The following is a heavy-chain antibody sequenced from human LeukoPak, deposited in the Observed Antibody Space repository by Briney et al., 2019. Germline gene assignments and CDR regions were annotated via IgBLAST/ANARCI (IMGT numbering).Heavy chain of an antibody. CDR3: AWGWVQPFTS. Sequence: PGGSLRLSCAASGFTLSSYWMTWVRQSPGKGLEWVSGISAFDVRTYYADSVKGRFTITRDNSKNTLYLQMNSLRAEDTAVYYCAWGWVQPFTSWGQGTLVTVSS. CDR2: ISAFDVRT. J-gene: IGHJ5*02. CDR1: GFTLSSYW. D-gene: IGHD5-24*01. V-gene: IGHV3-23*01.